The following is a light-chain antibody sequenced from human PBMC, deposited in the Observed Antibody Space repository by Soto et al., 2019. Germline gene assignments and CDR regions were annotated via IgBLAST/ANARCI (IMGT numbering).Light chain of an antibody. V-gene: IGKV3-20*01. Sequence: EIVLTQSPGTLSLSRGERATISCRASESVSSSYLVWYQQKPGQAPRLLIYGASSRATGIPDRFSGSGSGTEFTLTISRLEPEDFAVYYCQQYGNSLITFGQGTRLEIK. CDR1: ESVSSSY. CDR3: QQYGNSLIT. J-gene: IGKJ5*01. CDR2: GAS.